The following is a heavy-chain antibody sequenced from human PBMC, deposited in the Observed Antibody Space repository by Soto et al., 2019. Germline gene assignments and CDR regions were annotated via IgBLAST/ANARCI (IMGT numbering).Heavy chain of an antibody. J-gene: IGHJ4*02. CDR1: GFSLNGNGVG. CDR2: IYWAGDV. Sequence: SGPTLVNPTQIFTLTCNFSGFSLNGNGVGVGWIRQPPGKALEWLALIYWAGDVRYSPALKSRLTITQDPSKDQVVLTMTNMDPTDSDTYYCAHGYVQLLSTFHYFDSWGQGIRVTVSS. CDR3: AHGYVQLLSTFHYFDS. V-gene: IGHV2-5*02. D-gene: IGHD5-12*01.